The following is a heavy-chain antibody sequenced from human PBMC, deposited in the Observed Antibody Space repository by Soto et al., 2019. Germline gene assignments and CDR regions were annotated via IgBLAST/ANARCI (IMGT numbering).Heavy chain of an antibody. V-gene: IGHV3-15*01. D-gene: IGHD6-19*01. CDR2: IKKKTDGGTT. Sequence: EVQLVESGGGLVKPGGSLRLSCAASGFTFSGAWMSWVRQAPGKGLEWVGRIKKKTDGGTTDYAAPVKGRFTISRDDLKNTLYLQMSSLKTEDTAVYYCRTQWLDWGQGTLVTVSS. CDR1: GFTFSGAW. J-gene: IGHJ4*02. CDR3: RTQWLD.